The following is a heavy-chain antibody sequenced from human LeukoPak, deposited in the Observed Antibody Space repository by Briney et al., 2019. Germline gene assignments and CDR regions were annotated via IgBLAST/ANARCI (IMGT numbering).Heavy chain of an antibody. D-gene: IGHD2/OR15-2a*01. CDR1: GFTFSNYA. CDR2: ISGSGGNT. Sequence: GGSLRLSCAASGFTFSNYAINWVRQAPGKGLEWVSSISGSGGNTYYADSVRGRFTISRDNSKNTLYLQMNSLRDEDTALYYCATRSYFGGQGTLVTVSS. V-gene: IGHV3-23*01. J-gene: IGHJ4*02. CDR3: ATRSYF.